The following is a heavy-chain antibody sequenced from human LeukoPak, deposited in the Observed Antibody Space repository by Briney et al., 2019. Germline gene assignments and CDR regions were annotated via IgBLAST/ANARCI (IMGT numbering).Heavy chain of an antibody. CDR2: IYYSGST. D-gene: IGHD3-22*01. V-gene: IGHV4-59*01. J-gene: IGHJ3*02. CDR1: GGSISSYY. Sequence: SETLSLTCTVSGGSISSYYWSWIRQPPGKGLEWIGYIYYSGSTNYNPSLKSRVTISVDTSKNQFSLKLSSVTAADTAVYYCARDSITMIVVVGHDAFDIWGQGTMVTVSS. CDR3: ARDSITMIVVVGHDAFDI.